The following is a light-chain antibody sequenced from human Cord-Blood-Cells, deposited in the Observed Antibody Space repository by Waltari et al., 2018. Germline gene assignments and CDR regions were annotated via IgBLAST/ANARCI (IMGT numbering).Light chain of an antibody. CDR1: QSVLYSSNNKNY. V-gene: IGKV4-1*01. Sequence: DIVMTQSPDSLAVSLGERATINSKSSQSVLYSSNNKNYLAWYQQKPGQPPKLLIYWASTRESGVPDRFSGSGSGTDFTLTISSLQAEDGAVYYCQQYWTFGHGTKVEIK. CDR2: WAS. CDR3: QQYWT. J-gene: IGKJ1*01.